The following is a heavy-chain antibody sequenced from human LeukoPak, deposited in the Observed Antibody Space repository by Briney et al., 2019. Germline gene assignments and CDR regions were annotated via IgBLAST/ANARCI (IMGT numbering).Heavy chain of an antibody. CDR1: GGSFSGYY. CDR3: ARGYCSSTSCPGGSDWFDP. D-gene: IGHD2-2*01. CDR2: INHSGGT. J-gene: IGHJ5*02. V-gene: IGHV4-34*01. Sequence: TSETLSLTCAVHGGSFSGYYWSWIRQPPGKGLEWIGEINHSGGTNYNPSLKSRVTISVDTSKDQFSLKLSSVTAADTAVYYCARGYCSSTSCPGGSDWFDPWGQGTLVTVSS.